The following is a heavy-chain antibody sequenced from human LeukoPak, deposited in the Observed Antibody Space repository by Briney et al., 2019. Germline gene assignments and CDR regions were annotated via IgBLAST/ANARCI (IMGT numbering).Heavy chain of an antibody. J-gene: IGHJ5*02. Sequence: SETLSLTCAVYGGSFSGYYWSWIRQPPGKGLEWIGEINHSGSTNYNPSLKSRVTISVDTSKNQFSLKLSSVTAADTAVYYCARLGYCSSTSCHTWNNWFDPWGQGTLVTVSS. D-gene: IGHD2-2*01. CDR1: GGSFSGYY. CDR3: ARLGYCSSTSCHTWNNWFDP. CDR2: INHSGST. V-gene: IGHV4-34*01.